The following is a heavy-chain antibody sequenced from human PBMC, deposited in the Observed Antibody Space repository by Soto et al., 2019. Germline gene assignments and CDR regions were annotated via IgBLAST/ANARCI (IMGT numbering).Heavy chain of an antibody. J-gene: IGHJ4*02. V-gene: IGHV1-18*01. CDR3: ARDGYTAYYDILTGYYQRADY. CDR2: ISAYNGNT. D-gene: IGHD3-9*01. Sequence: ASVKVSCKASGYTFTSYGISWVRQAPGQGLEWMGWISAYNGNTNYAQKLQGRVTMTTDTSTSTAYMELRSLRSDDTAVYYCARDGYTAYYDILTGYYQRADYWGQGTLVTVSS. CDR1: GYTFTSYG.